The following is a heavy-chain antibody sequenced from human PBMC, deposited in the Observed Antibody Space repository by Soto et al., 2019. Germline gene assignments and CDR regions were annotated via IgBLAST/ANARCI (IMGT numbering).Heavy chain of an antibody. J-gene: IGHJ3*02. Sequence: AGGSLRLSCGGSGFSFDDYTMHWVRQAPGKGPEWVASLSWNSGFPGYADSVKGRFTISRDNAQSSVHLQMNNLRTEDTALYYCAKGRGTIVVTDAYDIWGQGTMVTV. CDR1: GFSFDDYT. D-gene: IGHD3-22*01. V-gene: IGHV3-9*01. CDR3: AKGRGTIVVTDAYDI. CDR2: LSWNSGFP.